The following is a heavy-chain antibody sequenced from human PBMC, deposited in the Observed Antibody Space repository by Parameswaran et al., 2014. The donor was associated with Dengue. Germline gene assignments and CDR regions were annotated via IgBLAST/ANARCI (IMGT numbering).Heavy chain of an antibody. D-gene: IGHD6-13*01. Sequence: WVRQAPGQGLEWMGWINPNSGGTNYAQKFQGRVTMTRDTSISTAYMELSRLRSDDTAVYYCAKGISSWSDYYYYYGMDVWGQGDHGHRLL. V-gene: IGHV1-2*02. CDR2: INPNSGGT. CDR3: AKGISSWSDYYYYYGMDV. J-gene: IGHJ6*02.